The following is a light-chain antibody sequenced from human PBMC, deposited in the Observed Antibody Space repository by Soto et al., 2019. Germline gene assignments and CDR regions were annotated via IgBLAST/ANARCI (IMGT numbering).Light chain of an antibody. CDR3: QQCDKFPLT. J-gene: IGKJ2*01. CDR1: QDINNY. V-gene: IGKV1-33*01. CDR2: DAS. Sequence: DVLMTQSPSSLSASVGHTVTITCQASQDINNYLTWYQQKPGKAPKLLIYDASNLERGVPLRFSGSGSGTEFTFTISSLQPEDIATYYCQQCDKFPLTFGQGTKLEIK.